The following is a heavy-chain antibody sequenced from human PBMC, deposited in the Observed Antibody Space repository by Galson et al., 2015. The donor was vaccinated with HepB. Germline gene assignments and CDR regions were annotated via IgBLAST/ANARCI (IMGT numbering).Heavy chain of an antibody. CDR1: GYTLTEFP. CDR2: FDPEDGET. Sequence: SVKVSCKVSGYTLTEFPMHWVQQAPGKGLEWMGGFDPEDGETIYAQKFQGRVTMTEDTATDTAYMELSSLRSEDTAVYYCAARVYDYGGNSGRGVAFDIWGQGTMVTVSS. CDR3: AARVYDYGGNSGRGVAFDI. V-gene: IGHV1-24*01. J-gene: IGHJ3*02. D-gene: IGHD4-23*01.